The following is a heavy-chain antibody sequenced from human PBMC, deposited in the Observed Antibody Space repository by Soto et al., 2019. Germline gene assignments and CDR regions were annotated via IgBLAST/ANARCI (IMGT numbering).Heavy chain of an antibody. J-gene: IGHJ5*02. CDR2: IYYSGST. CDR3: ARDLSSRSGYDYWFDP. Sequence: SETLSLTCTVSGGSINSGIYYWSWIRQPPGKGLEWIGYIYYSGSTYYNPSLKSRVTISVDTSKNQFSLKLSSVTAADTAVYYCARDLSSRSGYDYWFDPWGQGTLVTVSS. V-gene: IGHV4-30-4*01. D-gene: IGHD5-12*01. CDR1: GGSINSGIYY.